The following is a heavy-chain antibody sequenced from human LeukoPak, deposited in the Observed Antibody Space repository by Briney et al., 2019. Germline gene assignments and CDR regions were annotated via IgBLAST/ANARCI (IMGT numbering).Heavy chain of an antibody. J-gene: IGHJ4*02. V-gene: IGHV1-18*01. Sequence: ASVKVSCKASGYTVTDNGISSVRRAPGEGLEWMGWISANSGKTNYAQSFQGRVTMTRETSSSTAYMESRSLRSDDTAVYFCARDKNYRFDYWGQGTLVSVTS. CDR2: ISANSGKT. CDR3: ARDKNYRFDY. CDR1: GYTVTDNG. D-gene: IGHD3-16*02.